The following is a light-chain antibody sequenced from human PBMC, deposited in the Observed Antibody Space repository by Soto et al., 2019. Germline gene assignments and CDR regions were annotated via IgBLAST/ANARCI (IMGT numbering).Light chain of an antibody. CDR1: QAISNS. CDR2: AAS. CDR3: QKYHSAPFT. V-gene: IGKV1-27*01. Sequence: DIQMTQSPSSLSASVGDRVTMTCRASQAISNSLAWYQQKPGKVPKILIFAASTLQSGVPSRFGGSGSGTDFTLTISSLQPEDVATYYCQKYHSAPFTFGPGTKVDIK. J-gene: IGKJ3*01.